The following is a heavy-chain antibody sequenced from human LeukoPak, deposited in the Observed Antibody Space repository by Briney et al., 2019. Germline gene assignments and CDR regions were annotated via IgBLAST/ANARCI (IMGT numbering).Heavy chain of an antibody. CDR1: GGSFSGYY. CDR3: ARDRSLSSWYVFASYFDY. Sequence: SETLSLTCAVYGGSFSGYYWSWIRQPPGKGLEWIGSIYYSGSTYYNPSLKSRVTISVDTSKNQFSLKLSSVTAADTAVYYCARDRSLSSWYVFASYFDYWGQGTLVTVSS. V-gene: IGHV4-34*01. D-gene: IGHD6-13*01. J-gene: IGHJ4*02. CDR2: IYYSGST.